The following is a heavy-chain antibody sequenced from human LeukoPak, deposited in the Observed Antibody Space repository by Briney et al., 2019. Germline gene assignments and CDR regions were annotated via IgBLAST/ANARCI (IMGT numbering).Heavy chain of an antibody. CDR3: ARGVYDSSGYYFGEDFDY. D-gene: IGHD3-22*01. V-gene: IGHV3-7*01. J-gene: IGHJ4*02. CDR2: IKQDGSEK. CDR1: GFSFSSYW. Sequence: GGSLRLSCAASGFSFSSYWMSWVRQAPGKGLEWVANIKQDGSEKYYVDSVKGRFTISRDNAKNSLYLQMNSLRAEDTAVYYCARGVYDSSGYYFGEDFDYWGQGTLVTVSS.